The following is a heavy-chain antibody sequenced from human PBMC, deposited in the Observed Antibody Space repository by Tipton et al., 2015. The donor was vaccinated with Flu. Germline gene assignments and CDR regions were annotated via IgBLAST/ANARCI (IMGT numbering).Heavy chain of an antibody. CDR3: ARLGSRDWFDP. CDR2: IYYSGST. Sequence: LRLSCTVSGGSISSLFWSWIRQPPGKGLEWIGYIYYSGSTNYNPSLKSRVTISVDTSKNQFSLKLSSVTAADTAVYYCARLGSRDWFDPWGQGTLVTVSS. CDR1: GGSISSLF. D-gene: IGHD3-16*01. V-gene: IGHV4-59*12. J-gene: IGHJ5*02.